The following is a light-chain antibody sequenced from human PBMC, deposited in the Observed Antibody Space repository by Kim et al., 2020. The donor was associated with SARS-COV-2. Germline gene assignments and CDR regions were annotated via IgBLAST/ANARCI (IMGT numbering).Light chain of an antibody. V-gene: IGKV3-20*01. CDR2: GAS. Sequence: LSPGERATLAGRASQSVSSSYLAWYQQTPGQAPRLLIYGASSRATGIPDRFSGSGSGTDFTLTISRLEPEDFAVYYCQQYGSSPYTFGQGTKLEI. CDR3: QQYGSSPYT. J-gene: IGKJ2*01. CDR1: QSVSSSY.